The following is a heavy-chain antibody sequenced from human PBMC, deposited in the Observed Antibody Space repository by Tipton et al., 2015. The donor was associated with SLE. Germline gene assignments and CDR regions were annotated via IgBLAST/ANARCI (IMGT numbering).Heavy chain of an antibody. V-gene: IGHV4-38-2*02. D-gene: IGHD5-12*01. CDR2: IYHSGTT. J-gene: IGHJ5*02. CDR1: GYSINNGFY. Sequence: TLSLTCTVSGYSINNGFYWGWIRQPPGKGLEWIGIIYHSGTTYYNPSLKSRVTISVDTSKNQFSLKLNSVTAADTAVYYCARGVGYEDLWGQGTLVTVSA. CDR3: ARGVGYEDL.